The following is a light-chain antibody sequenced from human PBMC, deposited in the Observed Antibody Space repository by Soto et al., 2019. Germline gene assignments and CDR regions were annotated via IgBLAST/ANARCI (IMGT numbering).Light chain of an antibody. CDR3: QQRSNWPPYT. CDR1: QSVSSY. V-gene: IGKV3-11*01. Sequence: EIVLTQSPATLSLSPGERATLSYRASQSVSSYLAWYQQKPGQGPRLLIYDASNRATGIPARFSGSGSGTDFTLTISSLEPEDFAVYYCQQRSNWPPYTFGQGTKLEIK. J-gene: IGKJ2*01. CDR2: DAS.